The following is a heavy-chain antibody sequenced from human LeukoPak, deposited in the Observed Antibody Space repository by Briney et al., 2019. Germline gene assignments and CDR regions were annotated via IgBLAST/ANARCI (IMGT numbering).Heavy chain of an antibody. CDR3: ARSLIYGGNSGPDY. CDR1: GFTFSSYA. Sequence: GGSLRLSCAVSGFTFSSYAMSWVRQAPGKGLEWVSAISGSGGSTYYADSVKGRFTISRDNSKNTLYLQMNSLRAEDTAVYYCARSLIYGGNSGPDYWGQGTLVTVSS. D-gene: IGHD4-23*01. CDR2: ISGSGGST. J-gene: IGHJ4*02. V-gene: IGHV3-23*01.